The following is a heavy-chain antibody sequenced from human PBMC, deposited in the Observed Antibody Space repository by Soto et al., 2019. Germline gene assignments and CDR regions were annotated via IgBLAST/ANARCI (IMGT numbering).Heavy chain of an antibody. CDR1: GFTFSSYA. V-gene: IGHV3-30-3*01. CDR3: ARDRVYGGRYSYGQYYFDY. D-gene: IGHD5-18*01. J-gene: IGHJ4*02. Sequence: QVQLVESGGGVVQPGRSLRLSCAASGFTFSSYAMHWVRQAPGKGLEWVAVISYDGSNKYYADSVKGRFTTSRDNSKNTLYLQMNSLRAEETAVYYCARDRVYGGRYSYGQYYFDYWGQGTLVTVSS. CDR2: ISYDGSNK.